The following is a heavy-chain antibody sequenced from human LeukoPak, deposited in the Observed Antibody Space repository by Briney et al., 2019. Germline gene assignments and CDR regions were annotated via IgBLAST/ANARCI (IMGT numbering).Heavy chain of an antibody. CDR1: GGSFSGYY. CDR2: IYTSGST. V-gene: IGHV4-59*10. Sequence: SETLSLTCAVYGGSFSGYYWSWIWQPAGKGLEWIGRIYTSGSTNYNPSLKSRVTISVDTSKNQFSLKLSSVTAADTAVYYCARVAPWKGFGYSSSWPDDYWGQGTLVTVSS. J-gene: IGHJ4*02. CDR3: ARVAPWKGFGYSSSWPDDY. D-gene: IGHD6-13*01.